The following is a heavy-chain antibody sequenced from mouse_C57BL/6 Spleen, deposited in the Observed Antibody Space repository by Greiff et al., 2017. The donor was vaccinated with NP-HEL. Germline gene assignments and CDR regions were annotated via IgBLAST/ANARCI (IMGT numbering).Heavy chain of an antibody. D-gene: IGHD2-3*01. CDR1: GYTFTDYE. Sequence: QVQLQQSGAELVRPGASVTLSCKASGYTFTDYEMHWVKQTPVHGLEWIGAIDPETGGTAYNQKFKGKAILTADKSSSTAYMELRSLTSEDSAVYYCTRWDDGYYPWFAYWGQGTLVTVSA. J-gene: IGHJ3*01. CDR2: IDPETGGT. CDR3: TRWDDGYYPWFAY. V-gene: IGHV1-15*01.